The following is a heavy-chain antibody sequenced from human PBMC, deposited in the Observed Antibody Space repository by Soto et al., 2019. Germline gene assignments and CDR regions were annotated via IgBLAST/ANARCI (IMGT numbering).Heavy chain of an antibody. CDR2: VHSGGSA. CDR1: PASVHDYY. J-gene: IGHJ4*02. V-gene: IGHV4-59*02. D-gene: IGHD3-3*01. Sequence: SETLSLTCNVFPASVHDYYWSWIRQTPGMRLEWIGFVHSGGSALYNPSFTSRVIISLETSKNQFSLTLTSLTAADTAVYYCAKDLRPTSSDFWSGYYFDSWGQGTLVTVSS. CDR3: AKDLRPTSSDFWSGYYFDS.